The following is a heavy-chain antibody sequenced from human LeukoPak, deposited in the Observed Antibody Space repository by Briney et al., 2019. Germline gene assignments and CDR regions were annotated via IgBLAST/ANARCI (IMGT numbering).Heavy chain of an antibody. CDR2: IYSGGST. V-gene: IGHV3-66*01. D-gene: IGHD3-16*01. CDR1: GFTVSSNY. Sequence: GGSLRLSCAASGFTVSSNYMGWVRQAPGKGLEWVSVIYSGGSTYYADSVKGRFTISRDNSKNTLYLQMNSLRAEDTAVYYCARGLRMGGDYYGMDVWGQGTTVTVSS. J-gene: IGHJ6*02. CDR3: ARGLRMGGDYYGMDV.